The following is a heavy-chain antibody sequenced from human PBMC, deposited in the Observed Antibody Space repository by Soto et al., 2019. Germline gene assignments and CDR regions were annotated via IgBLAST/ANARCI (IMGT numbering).Heavy chain of an antibody. J-gene: IGHJ3*02. D-gene: IGHD3-22*01. CDR3: ARDPNSKYYYDSSGTFDI. V-gene: IGHV1-3*01. Sequence: EASVKVSCKASGYTFTSYAMHWVRQAPGQRLEWMGWINAGNGNTKYSQKFQGRVTITRDTSASTAYMELSSLRSEDTAVYYCARDPNSKYYYDSSGTFDIWGQGTMVTVSS. CDR1: GYTFTSYA. CDR2: INAGNGNT.